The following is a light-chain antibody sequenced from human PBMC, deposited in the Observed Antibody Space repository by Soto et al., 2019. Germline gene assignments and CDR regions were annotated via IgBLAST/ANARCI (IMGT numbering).Light chain of an antibody. V-gene: IGKV3-20*01. CDR3: QNYNLS. CDR1: QSISSNF. J-gene: IGKJ3*01. Sequence: EVVLTQSPDTLSLSVGERASLSCRASQSISSNFLAGYQQKPGQAPRLLIYSASTRATGVPDRFSGSGSGTHFTLTITRLEPEDFAIYICQNYNLSFGPGTKVEIK. CDR2: SAS.